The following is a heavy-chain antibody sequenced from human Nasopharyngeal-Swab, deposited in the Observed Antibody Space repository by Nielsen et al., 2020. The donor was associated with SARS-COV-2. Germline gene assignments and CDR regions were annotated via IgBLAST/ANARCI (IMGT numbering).Heavy chain of an antibody. CDR3: ARDLLLWFGELGSWFDP. D-gene: IGHD3-10*01. Sequence: LKISCAASGFTFSSYAMHWVRQAPGKGLEWVAVISYDGSNKYYADSVKGRFTISRDNSKNTLYLQMNSLRAEDTAVYYCARDLLLWFGELGSWFDPWGQGTLVTVSS. CDR1: GFTFSSYA. V-gene: IGHV3-30-3*01. CDR2: ISYDGSNK. J-gene: IGHJ5*02.